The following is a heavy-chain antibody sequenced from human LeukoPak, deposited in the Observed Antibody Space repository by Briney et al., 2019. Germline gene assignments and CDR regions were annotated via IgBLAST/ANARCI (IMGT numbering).Heavy chain of an antibody. Sequence: QPGGSLRLSCAASGFIFSDYGMHWVRHAPGKGLEWVAFIRYDGSDRYYLDSVKGRFTISRDSSKNTVYLQMNSLRAEDTAVYYCAKEGTASRPSDLDYWGQGTLVTVSS. CDR1: GFIFSDYG. CDR3: AKEGTASRPSDLDY. D-gene: IGHD1/OR15-1a*01. J-gene: IGHJ4*02. V-gene: IGHV3-30*02. CDR2: IRYDGSDR.